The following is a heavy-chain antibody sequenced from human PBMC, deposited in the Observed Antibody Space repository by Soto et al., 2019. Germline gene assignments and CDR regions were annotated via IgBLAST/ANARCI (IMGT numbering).Heavy chain of an antibody. CDR3: AKDFYDSSGYFLRFPDY. J-gene: IGHJ4*02. D-gene: IGHD3-22*01. CDR2: ISGSGGST. V-gene: IGHV3-23*01. Sequence: GGSLRLSCAASGFTFSSYAMSWVRQAPGKGLEWVSAISGSGGSTYYADSVKGRFTISRDNSKNTLYLQMNSLRAEDTAVYYCAKDFYDSSGYFLRFPDYRGQGTLVTGSS. CDR1: GFTFSSYA.